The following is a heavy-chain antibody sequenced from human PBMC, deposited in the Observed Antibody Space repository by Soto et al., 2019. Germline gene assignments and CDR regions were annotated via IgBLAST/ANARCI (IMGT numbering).Heavy chain of an antibody. CDR2: IYYSGST. J-gene: IGHJ4*02. D-gene: IGHD6-13*01. CDR1: GGSISSYY. V-gene: IGHV4-59*01. CDR3: ARRYSTRYYFDY. Sequence: SETLSLTCTVSGGSISSYYWSWIRQPPGKGLEWIGYIYYSGSTNYNPSLKSRVTISVDTSKNQFSLKLSSVTAADTAVYYCARRYSTRYYFDYCGQGTLVTVSS.